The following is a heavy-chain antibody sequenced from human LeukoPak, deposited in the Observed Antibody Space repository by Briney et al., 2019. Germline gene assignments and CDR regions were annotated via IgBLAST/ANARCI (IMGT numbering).Heavy chain of an antibody. J-gene: IGHJ5*02. CDR3: AREANTVTTRGFDP. D-gene: IGHD4-17*01. CDR2: IYTSGST. CDR1: GGSISSYY. V-gene: IGHV4-4*07. Sequence: TSETLSLTCTVSGGSISSYYWSWIRQPAGKGLEWIGRIYTSGSTNYNPSLKSRVTMSVDTSKNQFSLKLSSVTAADTAVYYCAREANTVTTRGFDPWGQGTLVTVSS.